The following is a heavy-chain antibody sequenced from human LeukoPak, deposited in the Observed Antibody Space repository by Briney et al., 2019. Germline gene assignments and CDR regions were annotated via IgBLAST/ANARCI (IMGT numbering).Heavy chain of an antibody. CDR2: INPSGGST. D-gene: IGHD3-22*01. CDR3: ARGPFGYYYDSSGYSPQVY. Sequence: ASVKVSCKASGYTFTSYYMHWVRRAPGQGLEWMGIINPSGGSTSYAQKFQGRVTMTRDTSTSTVYMELSSLRSEDTAVYYCARGPFGYYYDSSGYSPQVYWGQGTLVTVSS. V-gene: IGHV1-46*01. CDR1: GYTFTSYY. J-gene: IGHJ4*02.